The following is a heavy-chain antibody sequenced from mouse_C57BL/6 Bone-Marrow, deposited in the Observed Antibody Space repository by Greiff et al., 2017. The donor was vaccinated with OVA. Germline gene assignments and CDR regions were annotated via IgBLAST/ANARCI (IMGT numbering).Heavy chain of an antibody. V-gene: IGHV1-69*01. CDR3: AKIYDYEFDY. CDR2: IDPSDSYT. CDR1: GYTFTSYW. D-gene: IGHD2-4*01. J-gene: IGHJ2*01. Sequence: QVQLQQSGAELVMPGASVKLSCKASGYTFTSYWMHWVKQRPGQGLEWIGEIDPSDSYTNYNQKFKGKSTLTVDKSSSTAYMQLSSLTSEDSAVSYCAKIYDYEFDYWGQGTTLTVSS.